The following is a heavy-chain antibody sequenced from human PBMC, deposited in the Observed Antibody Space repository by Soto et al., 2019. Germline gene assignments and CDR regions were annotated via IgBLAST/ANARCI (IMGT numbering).Heavy chain of an antibody. Sequence: VQLQQWGAGLLKPSETLSLTCAVYGGSFSGYHWSWFRQPPGKGLEWIGAINPSGSINYNPSLKSRVTISVDTSKNQFSLNLSSVTAADTAVYYCATFVGATTVTRGSPRDYWGQGTLVTVSS. CDR2: INPSGSI. J-gene: IGHJ4*02. CDR3: ATFVGATTVTRGSPRDY. D-gene: IGHD4-4*01. CDR1: GGSFSGYH. V-gene: IGHV4-34*01.